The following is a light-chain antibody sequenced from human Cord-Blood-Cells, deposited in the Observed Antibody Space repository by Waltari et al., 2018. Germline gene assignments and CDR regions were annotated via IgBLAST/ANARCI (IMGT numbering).Light chain of an antibody. CDR2: DVS. CDR3: SSYTSSSTLVV. J-gene: IGLJ2*01. Sequence: QSALTQPASVSGSPGQSITISCTGTSSDVGGYNYVSWYQQHPGNAPKLMIYDVSNRASWVSNRFSGSKSGNTASLTISGLQAEDEADYYCSSYTSSSTLVVFGGGTKLTVL. CDR1: SSDVGGYNY. V-gene: IGLV2-14*01.